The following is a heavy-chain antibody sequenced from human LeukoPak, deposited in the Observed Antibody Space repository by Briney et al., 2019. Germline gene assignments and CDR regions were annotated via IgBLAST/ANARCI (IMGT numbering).Heavy chain of an antibody. V-gene: IGHV3-53*01. CDR3: ATEATRGEGDY. Sequence: AGGSLRLSCAASGFTVSSNYMSWVRQAPGKGLEWVSVIYSGGSTYYADSVKGRFTISRDNSKNTLYLQMNSLRAEDTAVYYCATEATRGEGDYWGHGTLVTVCS. CDR2: IYSGGST. J-gene: IGHJ4*01. CDR1: GFTVSSNY. D-gene: IGHD5-24*01.